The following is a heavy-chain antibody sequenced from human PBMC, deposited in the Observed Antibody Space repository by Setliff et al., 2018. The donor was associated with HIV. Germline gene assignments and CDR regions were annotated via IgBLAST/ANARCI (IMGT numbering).Heavy chain of an antibody. J-gene: IGHJ2*01. CDR1: GGTFSVSA. CDR2: IITRFGTA. Sequence: VASVKVSCKASGGTFSVSAITWVRQAPGQRLEWMGWIITRFGTANYAQKFLGRVTITADDSTNTAYLELSSLRSEDTAVYYCAGGELMTAVTTWWYFDLWGRGSLV. D-gene: IGHD4-17*01. V-gene: IGHV1-69*13. CDR3: AGGELMTAVTTWWYFDL.